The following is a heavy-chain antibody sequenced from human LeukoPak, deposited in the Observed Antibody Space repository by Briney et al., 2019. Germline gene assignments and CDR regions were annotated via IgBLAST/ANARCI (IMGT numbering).Heavy chain of an antibody. CDR2: ITPIFGTA. V-gene: IGHV1-69*13. CDR1: GGTFRSNA. CDR3: ARGWLAETTVVTPYNY. D-gene: IGHD4-23*01. Sequence: VASVKVSCKASGGTFRSNAISWERQAPGQGLEWMGGITPIFGTANYAQKFQGRVTITAVESMSTAYMELSSLRSEDTAVYYCARGWLAETTVVTPYNYWGQGTLVTVSS. J-gene: IGHJ4*02.